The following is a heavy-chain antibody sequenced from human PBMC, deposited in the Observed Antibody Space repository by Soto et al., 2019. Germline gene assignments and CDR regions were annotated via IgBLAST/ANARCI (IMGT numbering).Heavy chain of an antibody. Sequence: ASVKVSCKASGYAFSDSYIHWVRQAPGQGLEWLGWINPNNGVTHSAQKFRGRVTITRDTSISTTYMELSRLRSDDTAVYYCVRGEDSDGSGYSSSGNWFDPWGQGTLVTVSS. V-gene: IGHV1-2*02. D-gene: IGHD3-22*01. CDR2: INPNNGVT. J-gene: IGHJ5*02. CDR3: VRGEDSDGSGYSSSGNWFDP. CDR1: GYAFSDSY.